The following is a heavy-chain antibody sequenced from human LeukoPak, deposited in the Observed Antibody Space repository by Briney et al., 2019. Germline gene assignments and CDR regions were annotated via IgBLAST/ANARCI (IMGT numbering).Heavy chain of an antibody. Sequence: SETLSLTCTVSGGSISSYYWSWIRQPPGKGLEWIGYIYYSGSTNYNPSLKSRVTISVDTSKNQFSLKLSSVTAADTAVYYCARPYYDSSGYYYNAFDIWGQGTMVTVSS. V-gene: IGHV4-59*08. CDR3: ARPYYDSSGYYYNAFDI. CDR2: IYYSGST. D-gene: IGHD3-22*01. J-gene: IGHJ3*02. CDR1: GGSISSYY.